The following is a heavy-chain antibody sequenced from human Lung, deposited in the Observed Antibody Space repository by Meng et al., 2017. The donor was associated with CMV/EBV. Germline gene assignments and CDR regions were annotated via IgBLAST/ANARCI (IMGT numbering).Heavy chain of an antibody. J-gene: IGHJ5*02. CDR3: ARDGGSGWS. D-gene: IGHD6-19*01. CDR2: ITSSSSYI. CDR1: GFSFSTYS. V-gene: IGHV3-21*03. Sequence: GGSXRLSCAASGFSFSTYSMNWVRQTPGKGLEWVSSITSSSSYIFYADSVKGRFIISRDNAKNSLYLQMNSLKAEDTGVYYCARDGGSGWSWGQGTLVTCSS.